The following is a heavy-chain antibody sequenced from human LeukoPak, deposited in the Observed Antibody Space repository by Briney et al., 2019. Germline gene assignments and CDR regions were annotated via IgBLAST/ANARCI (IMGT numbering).Heavy chain of an antibody. V-gene: IGHV1-18*01. CDR3: ARDFFHGHCSGLTCFLLDY. J-gene: IGHJ4*02. D-gene: IGHD2-15*01. Sequence: GASVKVSCKASGYTFTSYGITWVRQAPGQGLEWMGWISAHNGNTNYAQKFQGRLTMTTDTSTNTAYMGLRSLRPDDTAVYYCARDFFHGHCSGLTCFLLDYWGQGSLVTVSS. CDR1: GYTFTSYG. CDR2: ISAHNGNT.